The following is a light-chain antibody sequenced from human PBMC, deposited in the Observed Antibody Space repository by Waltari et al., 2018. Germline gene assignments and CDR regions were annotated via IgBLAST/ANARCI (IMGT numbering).Light chain of an antibody. Sequence: QSVLTQQPSVSSAPGQTVTISCSGGRSHGVINAVSQSQQLPGTAPKILIFDSNKRPSWIPDRFACSQSGTSSTLGITRLQTGDEADYYCGTWDDSLSAEVFGTGTKVTVL. V-gene: IGLV1-51*01. CDR2: DSN. CDR3: GTWDDSLSAEV. J-gene: IGLJ1*01. CDR1: RSHGVINA.